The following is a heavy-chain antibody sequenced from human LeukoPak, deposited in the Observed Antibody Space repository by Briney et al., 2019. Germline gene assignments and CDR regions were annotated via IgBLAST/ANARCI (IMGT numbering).Heavy chain of an antibody. J-gene: IGHJ4*02. CDR3: ARLHVSGSGSYYY. V-gene: IGHV1-46*01. Sequence: ASVKVSCKASGYTFTSYYMHWVRQAPGQGLEWMGIINPSGGSTSYAQKFQGRVTMTRDTSISTAYMELSRLRSDDTAVYYCARLHVSGSGSYYYWGQGTLVTVSS. D-gene: IGHD3-10*01. CDR1: GYTFTSYY. CDR2: INPSGGST.